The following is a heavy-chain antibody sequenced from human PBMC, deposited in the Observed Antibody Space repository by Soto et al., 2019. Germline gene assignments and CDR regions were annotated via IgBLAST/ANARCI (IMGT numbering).Heavy chain of an antibody. CDR3: ARDRRYSSGWYGNWFDP. J-gene: IGHJ5*02. V-gene: IGHV4-59*12. D-gene: IGHD6-19*01. CDR1: GGSISSWY. Sequence: TSETLSLTCTVSGGSISSWYWSWIRQPPGKGLEWIGNIYYSGRTNYNPPLKSRVTISVDTSKNQFSLKLSSVTAADTAVYYCARDRRYSSGWYGNWFDPWGQGTLVTVSS. CDR2: IYYSGRT.